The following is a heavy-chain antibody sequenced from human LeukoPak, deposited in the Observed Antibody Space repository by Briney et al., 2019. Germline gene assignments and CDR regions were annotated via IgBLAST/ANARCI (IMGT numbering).Heavy chain of an antibody. CDR3: ARVSTNDRRNAFDI. V-gene: IGHV3-64*01. D-gene: IGHD2-8*01. CDR1: GFTFSTYV. Sequence: GGSLRLSCAASGFTFSTYVMQWVRQAPGKGLEYVSAITGDGGYTYYANSVKGRFTISRDNSKKTLYLQMGSLRADDMAVYYCARVSTNDRRNAFDIWGQGTMVTVSS. J-gene: IGHJ3*02. CDR2: ITGDGGYT.